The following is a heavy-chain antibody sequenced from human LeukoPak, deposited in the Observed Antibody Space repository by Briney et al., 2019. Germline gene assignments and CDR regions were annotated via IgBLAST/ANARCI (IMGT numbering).Heavy chain of an antibody. CDR2: IYYSGST. V-gene: IGHV4-59*01. J-gene: IGHJ4*02. Sequence: GSLRLSCAASGFTFSSYAMSWVRQAPGKGLEWIGYIYYSGSTNYNPSLKSRVTISVDTSKNQFSLKLSSVTAADTAVYYCARVAYDFWSTYFDYWGQGTLVTVSS. D-gene: IGHD3-3*01. CDR1: GFTFSSYA. CDR3: ARVAYDFWSTYFDY.